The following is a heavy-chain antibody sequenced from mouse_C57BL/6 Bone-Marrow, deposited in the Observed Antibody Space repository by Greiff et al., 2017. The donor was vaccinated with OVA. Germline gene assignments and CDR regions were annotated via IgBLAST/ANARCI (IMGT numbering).Heavy chain of an antibody. D-gene: IGHD3-2*01. J-gene: IGHJ3*01. V-gene: IGHV1-19*01. CDR3: ATKGETAPLAY. Sequence: EVQLQQSGAVLVKPGASVKMSCKASGYTFTDYYMNWVKQSHGKSLEWIGVINPYNGGTSYNQKFKGKATLTVDKSSSTAYMELNSLTSEDSAVYYCATKGETAPLAYWGQGTLVTVSA. CDR2: INPYNGGT. CDR1: GYTFTDYY.